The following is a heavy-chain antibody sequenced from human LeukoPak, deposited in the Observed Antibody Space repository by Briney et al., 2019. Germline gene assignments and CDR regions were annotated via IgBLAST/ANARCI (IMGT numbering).Heavy chain of an antibody. D-gene: IGHD4-23*01. J-gene: IGHJ2*01. CDR1: GVTLSSFA. CDR2: ISSSGSGDNT. V-gene: IGHV3-23*01. CDR3: AKDRTVAASYWYFDL. Sequence: GGSLRLSCAASGVTLSSFAMSWARQAPGKGLEWVSGISSSGSGDNTYYADSVKGRFTISRDSSKNTLFLHMNTLRAEHTAIYYCAKDRTVAASYWYFDLWGRGTLVTVSS.